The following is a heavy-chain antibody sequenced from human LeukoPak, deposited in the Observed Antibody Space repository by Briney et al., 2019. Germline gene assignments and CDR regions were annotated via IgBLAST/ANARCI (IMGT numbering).Heavy chain of an antibody. CDR3: AKGVSSSWSNDAFDI. V-gene: IGHV3-30*18. CDR2: ISYDGSNK. J-gene: IGHJ3*02. D-gene: IGHD6-13*01. CDR1: GFTFSRHD. Sequence: GSLRLSCAASGFTFSRHDMNWVRQAPGKGLEWVAVISYDGSNKYYADSVKGRFTISRDNSKNTLYLQMNSLRTEDTAVYYCAKGVSSSWSNDAFDIWGQGTMVTVSS.